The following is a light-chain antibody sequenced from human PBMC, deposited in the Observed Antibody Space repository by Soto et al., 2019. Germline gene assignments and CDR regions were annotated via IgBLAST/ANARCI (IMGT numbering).Light chain of an antibody. CDR1: RSDVGGYNY. CDR2: DVT. J-gene: IGLJ1*01. V-gene: IGLV2-14*01. Sequence: QSALTQPASVSGSPGQSITISCTGTRSDVGGYNYVYWHQQHSGKAPKLMIYDVTNRPSGVSDRFSGSKSGNTASLTISGLQAEDEADYYCSSYTSSSTYVFGAGTKVTVL. CDR3: SSYTSSSTYV.